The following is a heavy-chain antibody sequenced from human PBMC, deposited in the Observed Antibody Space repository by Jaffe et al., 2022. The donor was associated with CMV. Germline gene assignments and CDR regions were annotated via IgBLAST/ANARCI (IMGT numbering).Heavy chain of an antibody. CDR2: INPNSGGT. CDR1: GYTFTGYY. J-gene: IGHJ4*02. D-gene: IGHD5-12*01. CDR3: ARDMPPPDSGYDFYPDN. Sequence: QVQLVQSGAEVKKPGASVKVSCKASGYTFTGYYMHWVRQAPGQGLEWMGWINPNSGGTNYAQKFQGRVTMTRDTSISTAYMELSRLRSDDTAVYYCARDMPPPDSGYDFYPDNWGQGTLVTVSS. V-gene: IGHV1-2*02.